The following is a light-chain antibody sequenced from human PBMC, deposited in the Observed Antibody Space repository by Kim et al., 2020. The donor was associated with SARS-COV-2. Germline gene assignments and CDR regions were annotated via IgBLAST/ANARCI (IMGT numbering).Light chain of an antibody. Sequence: DIQMTQSPSSLSASVGDRVTITCRASQSISSWLAWYQQKPGKAPRLLIYKASSLESGFPSRFSGSGSGTEFTLTISSLQPDDFATYYCQQYNSIWGITFGGGTKVDIK. CDR3: QQYNSIWGIT. J-gene: IGKJ4*01. CDR1: QSISSW. CDR2: KAS. V-gene: IGKV1-5*03.